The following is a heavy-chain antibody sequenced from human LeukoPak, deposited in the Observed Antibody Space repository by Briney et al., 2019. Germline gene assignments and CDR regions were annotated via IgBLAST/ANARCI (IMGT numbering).Heavy chain of an antibody. CDR3: ARIRYTDWFVP. Sequence: ASVKVSCKASGYTFTSYGMSWVRQAPGQGLEWMGWISAYNGKTNYAQKLQGRVTMTTDTSTRTAYIELRSLRSDDTAVYYCARIRYTDWFVPWGQGTLFSVSS. V-gene: IGHV1-18*01. CDR2: ISAYNGKT. D-gene: IGHD2-2*02. J-gene: IGHJ5*02. CDR1: GYTFTSYG.